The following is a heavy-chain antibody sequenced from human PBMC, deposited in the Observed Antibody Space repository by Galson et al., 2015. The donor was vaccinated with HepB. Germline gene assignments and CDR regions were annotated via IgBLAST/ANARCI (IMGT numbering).Heavy chain of an antibody. CDR2: ISDTDDST. V-gene: IGHV3-23*01. D-gene: IGHD4/OR15-4a*01. CDR3: ARAWDYQGLDWFDP. J-gene: IGHJ5*02. Sequence: SLRLSCAASGFTFSDYAMGWVRQAPGRGLEWASGISDTDDSTYDADSVKGRFTLYRDNAKNSLYLQMDTLTAEDTAVYYCARAWDYQGLDWFDPWGKGTLVSVSS. CDR1: GFTFSDYA.